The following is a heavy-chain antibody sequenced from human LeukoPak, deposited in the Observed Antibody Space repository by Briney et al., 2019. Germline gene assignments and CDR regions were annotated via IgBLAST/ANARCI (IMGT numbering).Heavy chain of an antibody. CDR2: ISAYNGNT. V-gene: IGHV1-18*01. J-gene: IGHJ4*02. CDR3: AKDCSSTSCYSD. D-gene: IGHD2-2*01. CDR1: GYTFTGYG. Sequence: ASVKVSCKASGYTFTGYGISWVRQAPGQGLEWMGWISAYNGNTNYAQKLQGRVTMTTDTSTSTAYMELRSLRSDDTAVYYCAKDCSSTSCYSDWGQGTLVTVSS.